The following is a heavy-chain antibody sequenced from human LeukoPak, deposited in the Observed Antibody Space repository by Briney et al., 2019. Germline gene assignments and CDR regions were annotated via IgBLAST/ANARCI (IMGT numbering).Heavy chain of an antibody. CDR2: INDGGST. D-gene: IGHD4-17*01. Sequence: PSETLSLTCTVSGGSISSNNYYWGWIRQPPGRGLEWIASINDGGSTYCNPSLKSRVTMSVDTSKNQFSLRLSSVTAADMAMYYCVRDDFGDYTRRFDPWGQGTLVTVSS. J-gene: IGHJ5*02. CDR3: VRDDFGDYTRRFDP. V-gene: IGHV4-39*07. CDR1: GGSISSNNYY.